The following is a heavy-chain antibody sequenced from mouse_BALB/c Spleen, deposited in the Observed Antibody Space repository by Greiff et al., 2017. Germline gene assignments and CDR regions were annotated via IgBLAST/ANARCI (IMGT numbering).Heavy chain of an antibody. V-gene: IGHV3-2*02. CDR3: AISTATSYFDY. CDR1: GYSITSDYA. CDR2: ISYSGST. D-gene: IGHD1-2*01. J-gene: IGHJ2*01. Sequence: EVQGVESGPGLVKPSQSLSLTCTVTGYSITSDYAWNWIRQFPGNKLEWMGYISYSGSTSYNPSLKSRIPITRDTSKNQFFLQLNSVTTEDTATYYCAISTATSYFDYWGQGTTLTVSS.